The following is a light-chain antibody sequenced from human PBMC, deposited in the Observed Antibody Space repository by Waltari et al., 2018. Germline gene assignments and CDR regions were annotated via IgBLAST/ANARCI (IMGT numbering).Light chain of an antibody. J-gene: IGKJ2*01. Sequence: DIQMTQSPSSLSASVGDRVTITCRASQSISSYLNWYQQKPGKAPKLLIYAASSLQSGVPSRFSGSGSGTDFTLTISSLQPEDFATYYCQQSYPGTFGQGTKLEIK. CDR3: QQSYPGT. V-gene: IGKV1-39*01. CDR2: AAS. CDR1: QSISSY.